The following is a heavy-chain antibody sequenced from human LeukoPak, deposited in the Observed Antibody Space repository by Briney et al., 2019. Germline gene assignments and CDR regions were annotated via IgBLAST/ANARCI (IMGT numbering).Heavy chain of an antibody. D-gene: IGHD6-13*01. CDR2: INGNTGDT. J-gene: IGHJ4*02. CDR1: GYTFSDYF. V-gene: IGHV1-2*02. CDR3: ARDPAQELVGIDY. Sequence: ASVKVSCKASGYTFSDYFIHWVREAPGQGLEFMGWINGNTGDTTYAQKFQGRVTMTRDTSISTAYMELTRLTYDDTAVYYCARDPAQELVGIDYWGQGTLVTVSS.